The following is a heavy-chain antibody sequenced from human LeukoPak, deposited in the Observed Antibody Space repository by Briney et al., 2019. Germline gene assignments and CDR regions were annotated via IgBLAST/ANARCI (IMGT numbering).Heavy chain of an antibody. Sequence: SETLSLTCTVSGGSISSYYWSWIRQPAGKGLEWIGRIYTSGSTNYNPSLKSRVTMSVDTSKNQFSLKLSSVTAADTAVYYCAGDQYYYGSGSYGLDYWGQGTLVTVSS. V-gene: IGHV4-4*07. CDR2: IYTSGST. CDR1: GGSISSYY. D-gene: IGHD3-10*01. J-gene: IGHJ4*02. CDR3: AGDQYYYGSGSYGLDY.